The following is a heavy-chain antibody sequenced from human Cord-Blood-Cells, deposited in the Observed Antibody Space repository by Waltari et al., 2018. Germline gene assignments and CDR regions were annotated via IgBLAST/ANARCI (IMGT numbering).Heavy chain of an antibody. V-gene: IGHV1-2*06. CDR2: INPNSGGT. CDR1: GYTFTGCY. J-gene: IGHJ5*02. Sequence: QVQLVQSGAEVKKPGASVKVSCKASGYTFTGCYMLWVRQAPGQGLEWMGRINPNSGGTNYAQKFQGRVTMTRDTSISTAYMELSRLRSDDTAVYYCARDRGRIAAAGTGWFDPWGQGTLVTVSS. CDR3: ARDRGRIAAAGTGWFDP. D-gene: IGHD6-13*01.